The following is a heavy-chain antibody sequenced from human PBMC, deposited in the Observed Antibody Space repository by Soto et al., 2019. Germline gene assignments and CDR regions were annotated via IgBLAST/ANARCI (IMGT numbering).Heavy chain of an antibody. CDR1: GFTFRSFTMN. J-gene: IGHJ4*02. D-gene: IGHD6-6*01. V-gene: IGHV4-39*01. CDR3: ARQGSRSSRYYFDY. Sequence: GSLRLSCAASGFTFRSFTMNWVRQAPGKGLEWIGSIYYSGSTYYNPSLKSRVTISVDTSKNQFSLKLSSVTAADTAVYYCARQGSRSSRYYFDYWGQGTLVTVSS. CDR2: IYYSGST.